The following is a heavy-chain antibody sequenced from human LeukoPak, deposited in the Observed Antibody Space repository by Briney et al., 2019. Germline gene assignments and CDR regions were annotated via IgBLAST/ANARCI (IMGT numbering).Heavy chain of an antibody. CDR2: IYYSGST. V-gene: IGHV4-39*07. CDR1: GGSISSSSYY. Sequence: PSETLSLTCTVSGGSISSSSYYWGWIRQPPGKGLEWIGSIYYSGSTYYNPSLKSRVTISVDTSKNQFSLKLSSVTAADTAVYYCARDGQYYYDSSGYFHNAFDIWGQGTMVTVSS. CDR3: ARDGQYYYDSSGYFHNAFDI. D-gene: IGHD3-22*01. J-gene: IGHJ3*02.